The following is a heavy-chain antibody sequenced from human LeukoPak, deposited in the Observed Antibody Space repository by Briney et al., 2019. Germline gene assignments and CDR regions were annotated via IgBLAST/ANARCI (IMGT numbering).Heavy chain of an antibody. J-gene: IGHJ4*02. CDR3: ARGLVGPTIPFDY. D-gene: IGHD1-26*01. V-gene: IGHV4-59*01. CDR2: IYYSGST. CDR1: GGSISSYY. Sequence: SETLSLTCTVSGGSISSYYWSWIRQPPGEGLEWIGYIYYSGSTNYNPSLKSRVTMSVDTSKNQFSLKLSSVTAADTAVYYCARGLVGPTIPFDYWGQGTLVTVSS.